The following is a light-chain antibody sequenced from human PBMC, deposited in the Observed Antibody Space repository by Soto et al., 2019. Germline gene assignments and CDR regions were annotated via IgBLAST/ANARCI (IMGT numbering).Light chain of an antibody. CDR2: DAS. V-gene: IGKV1-5*01. Sequence: IHLTQSPTTLSASPWDRATISCRASQSISSLLAWYQQKPGKAPRLLIYDASSLPSAVPARFSGSGSGTDFTLTISSLEPDDFAAYYCQQHSNDWTFGRGTKVDIK. CDR3: QQHSNDWT. J-gene: IGKJ4*01. CDR1: QSISSL.